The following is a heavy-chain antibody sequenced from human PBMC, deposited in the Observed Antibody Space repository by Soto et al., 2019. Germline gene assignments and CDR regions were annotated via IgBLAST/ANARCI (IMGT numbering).Heavy chain of an antibody. CDR1: GGSFSGYY. CDR3: AKFGAAAAGMALWFDP. CDR2: LNHSGST. D-gene: IGHD6-13*01. J-gene: IGHJ5*02. Sequence: SETLSLTCAVSGGSFSGYYWSWIRQPPGKGMEWIGELNHSGSTNYNTSLTSRVTIPVDTSENQFSLKLPSVTAAATAVYYGAKFGAAAAGMALWFDPWGQGALGTVSS. V-gene: IGHV4-34*01.